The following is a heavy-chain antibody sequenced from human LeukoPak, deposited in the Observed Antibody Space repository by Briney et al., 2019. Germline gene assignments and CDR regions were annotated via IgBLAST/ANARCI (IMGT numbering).Heavy chain of an antibody. Sequence: SVKVSCKASGGTFSSYAISWVRQAPGQGLEWMGGIIPIFGTANYAQKFQGRVTITADESTSTAYMELSSLRSEDTAVYYCARVKYQLLNYFDYWGQGTLVTVSS. CDR1: GGTFSSYA. CDR2: IIPIFGTA. J-gene: IGHJ4*02. V-gene: IGHV1-69*13. CDR3: ARVKYQLLNYFDY. D-gene: IGHD2-2*01.